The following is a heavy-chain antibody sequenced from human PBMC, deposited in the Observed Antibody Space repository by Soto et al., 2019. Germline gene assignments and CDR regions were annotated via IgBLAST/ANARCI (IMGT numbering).Heavy chain of an antibody. D-gene: IGHD1-1*01. Sequence: QVHLVQSGAEVKKPGASVQVSCKGSGDTFTSYGITWVRQAPEQGLAWMGWISAHNGNTDYAQKLQGRVTVTRDTSTSTAYMELRSLRSDDTAVYYCERGRYGDYWGQGALVTVSS. CDR3: ERGRYGDY. CDR2: ISAHNGNT. CDR1: GDTFTSYG. V-gene: IGHV1-18*01. J-gene: IGHJ4*02.